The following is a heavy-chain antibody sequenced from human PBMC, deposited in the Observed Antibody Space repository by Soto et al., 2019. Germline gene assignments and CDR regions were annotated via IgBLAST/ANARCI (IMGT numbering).Heavy chain of an antibody. CDR2: IYHSGST. CDR3: ARVVAAAGWDYYGMDV. CDR1: GGSISSSNW. J-gene: IGHJ6*02. Sequence: QVQLQESGPGLVKPSGTLSLTCAVSGGSISSSNWWSWVRQPPGKGLEWIGEIYHSGSTNYNPSLESRVTRAVDKSKNQFSLKLSSVTAADTAVYYCARVVAAAGWDYYGMDVWGQGTTVTVSS. V-gene: IGHV4-4*02. D-gene: IGHD6-13*01.